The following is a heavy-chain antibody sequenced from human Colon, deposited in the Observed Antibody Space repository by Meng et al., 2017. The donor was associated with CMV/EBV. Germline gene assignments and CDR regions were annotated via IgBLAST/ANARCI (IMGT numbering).Heavy chain of an antibody. Sequence: ITLKDSGPALVKPPQILTLPCSFSGFSLTTTGAGVAWVRHPPGKAPELLALIHWDDDKRYSPSLKNRLNITKDTSKNQVVLSMTDLDPADTGTFYCARHSLTILTDWGQGALVTVSS. CDR1: GFSLTTTGAG. J-gene: IGHJ4*02. CDR3: ARHSLTILTD. CDR2: IHWDDDK. V-gene: IGHV2-5*02. D-gene: IGHD2-8*02.